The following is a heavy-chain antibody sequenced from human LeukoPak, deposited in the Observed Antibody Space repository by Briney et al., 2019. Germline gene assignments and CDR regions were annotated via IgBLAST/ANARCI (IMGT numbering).Heavy chain of an antibody. J-gene: IGHJ5*02. V-gene: IGHV4-4*07. Sequence: SETLSLTCTVSGGSISSFYWSWIRQPAGKGLEWIGRVDSSGKTNYNPSLKSRVTVSVETSKNEFSLEVRAVTAADTAVYYCARGVGVRGVTSNWFDAWGQGTLVTVSS. CDR2: VDSSGKT. D-gene: IGHD3-10*01. CDR3: ARGVGVRGVTSNWFDA. CDR1: GGSISSFY.